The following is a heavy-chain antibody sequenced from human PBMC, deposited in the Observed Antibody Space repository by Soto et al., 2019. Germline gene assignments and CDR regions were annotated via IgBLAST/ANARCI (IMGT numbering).Heavy chain of an antibody. J-gene: IGHJ3*02. Sequence: QVPLVESGGGVVQPGRSLRLSCAASGFTFSSYAMHWVRQAPGKGLEWVAVISYDGSNKYYADSVKGRFTISRDNSKNTLYLQMNSLRAEDTAVYYCARVLGPNYYDSSGYQDLFAFDIWGQGTMVTVSS. CDR2: ISYDGSNK. CDR1: GFTFSSYA. V-gene: IGHV3-30-3*01. D-gene: IGHD3-22*01. CDR3: ARVLGPNYYDSSGYQDLFAFDI.